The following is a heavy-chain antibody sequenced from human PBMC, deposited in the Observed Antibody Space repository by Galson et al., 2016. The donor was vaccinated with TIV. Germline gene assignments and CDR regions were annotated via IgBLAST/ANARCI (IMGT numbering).Heavy chain of an antibody. CDR1: GYIFNNFG. J-gene: IGHJ4*02. Sequence: SVKVSCKASGYIFNNFGVSWVRQAPGQGLEWMAWISVYNGNTNYAQSLQGRVTLTTDTSTSTAYMELRSLSADDTAFYYCTKSEYSRLAFDYWGRGTLVNVFS. CDR3: TKSEYSRLAFDY. D-gene: IGHD2/OR15-2a*01. V-gene: IGHV1-18*01. CDR2: ISVYNGNT.